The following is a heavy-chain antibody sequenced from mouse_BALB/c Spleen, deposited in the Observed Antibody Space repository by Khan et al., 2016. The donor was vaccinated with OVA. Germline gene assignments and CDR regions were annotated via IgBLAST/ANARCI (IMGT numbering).Heavy chain of an antibody. Sequence: QVQLKQSGAELVKPGASVQLSCKTSGYTFTSYYIYWVKQRPGQGFEWIGGIFPSDGGTYFNEKFKNKAALTVNKSSSTAYMHLSSLTSEDSAVSYCTRSGYGNPFAYWGQGTLVTVSA. CDR2: IFPSDGGT. CDR3: TRSGYGNPFAY. V-gene: IGHV1-53*01. J-gene: IGHJ3*01. CDR1: GYTFTSYY. D-gene: IGHD2-1*01.